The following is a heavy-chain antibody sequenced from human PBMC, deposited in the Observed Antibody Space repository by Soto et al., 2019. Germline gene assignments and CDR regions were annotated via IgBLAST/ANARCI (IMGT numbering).Heavy chain of an antibody. CDR2: MNPNSGNT. Sequence: VKVSCKASGYTFTSYDINWVRQATGQGLEWMGWMNPNSGNTGYAQKFQGRVTMTRNTSISTAYMELSSLRSEDTAVYYCARVYYGSGGPSGGMDVWGQGTTVTVSS. CDR1: GYTFTSYD. CDR3: ARVYYGSGGPSGGMDV. J-gene: IGHJ6*02. V-gene: IGHV1-8*01. D-gene: IGHD3-10*01.